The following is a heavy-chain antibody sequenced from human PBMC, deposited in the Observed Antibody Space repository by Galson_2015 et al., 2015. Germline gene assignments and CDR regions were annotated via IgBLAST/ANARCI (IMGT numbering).Heavy chain of an antibody. V-gene: IGHV2-5*02. Sequence: PALVKPTQTLTLTCTFSGFSLTTRGVGVGWIRQPPGKALEWLAVIYWDDDKRYSPSLRSRLTITKDTSKNRVVLTMSNMDPVDTATYYCAHRHCPSGRTSCSEGGWNGGAMDVWGQGTTVTVSS. D-gene: IGHD2-2*01. J-gene: IGHJ6*02. CDR3: AHRHCPSGRTSCSEGGWNGGAMDV. CDR2: IYWDDDK. CDR1: GFSLTTRGVG.